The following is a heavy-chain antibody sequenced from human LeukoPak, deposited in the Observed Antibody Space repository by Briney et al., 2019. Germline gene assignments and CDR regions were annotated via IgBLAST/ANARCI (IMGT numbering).Heavy chain of an antibody. CDR3: ARVHQQLVYPDAFDI. CDR2: ISSSSSTI. V-gene: IGHV3-48*04. D-gene: IGHD6-13*01. Sequence: PGGSLRLSCAASGFTFSSYSMNWVRQAPGKGLEWVSYISSSSSTIYYADSVKGRFTISRDNAKNSLYLQMNSLRAEDTAVYYCARVHQQLVYPDAFDIWGQGTVVTVSS. J-gene: IGHJ3*02. CDR1: GFTFSSYS.